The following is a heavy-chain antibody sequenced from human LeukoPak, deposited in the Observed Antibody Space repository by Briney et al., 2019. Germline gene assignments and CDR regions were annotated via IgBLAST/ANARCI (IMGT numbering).Heavy chain of an antibody. CDR3: AREEHYDRSGWGAFPI. CDR1: GFTFSSYA. D-gene: IGHD3-22*01. J-gene: IGHJ3*02. Sequence: GGSLRLPCAASGFTFSSYAMHWVRQAPGKGLEWVSSIDSSSRNIFYADSVKGRFTISRDNAKNSLYLQMNSLRAEDTAVYYCAREEHYDRSGWGAFPIWGQGTMLTVSS. V-gene: IGHV3-21*01. CDR2: IDSSSRNI.